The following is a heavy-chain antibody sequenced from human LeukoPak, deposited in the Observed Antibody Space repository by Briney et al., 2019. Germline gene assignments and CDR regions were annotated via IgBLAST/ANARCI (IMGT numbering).Heavy chain of an antibody. CDR2: IYSGGST. J-gene: IGHJ4*02. CDR1: GFTVSSNY. CDR3: ANLDWDTGFDY. D-gene: IGHD3-9*01. V-gene: IGHV3-66*02. Sequence: PGGSLRLSCAASGFTVSSNYMSWVRQAPGKGLEWVSVIYSGGSTYYADSVQGRFTISRDNSKTTLYLEMNSLRAEDTAVYYCANLDWDTGFDYWGQGTLVTVSS.